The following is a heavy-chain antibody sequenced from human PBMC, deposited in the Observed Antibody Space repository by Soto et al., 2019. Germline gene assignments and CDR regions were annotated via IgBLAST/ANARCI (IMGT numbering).Heavy chain of an antibody. V-gene: IGHV1-18*01. CDR3: ARTYYYDSSGYLDAFDI. D-gene: IGHD3-22*01. CDR2: ISAYNGNT. Sequence: QVQLVQSGAEVKKPGASVKVSCKASGYTFTSYGISWVRQAPGQGLEWMGWISAYNGNTNYAQKLQGRVTMTTDTSTSTVYMELRSLRSDDTAVYYCARTYYYDSSGYLDAFDIWGQGTMVTVSS. CDR1: GYTFTSYG. J-gene: IGHJ3*02.